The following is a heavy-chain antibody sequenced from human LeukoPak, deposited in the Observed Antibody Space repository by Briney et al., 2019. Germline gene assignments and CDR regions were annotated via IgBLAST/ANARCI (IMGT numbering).Heavy chain of an antibody. V-gene: IGHV3-9*01. CDR1: GFTFDDYA. D-gene: IGHD1-26*01. CDR2: ISWNSGTI. Sequence: PGRSLRLSCAASGFTFDDYAMHWVRHAPGKGLEWVSGISWNSGTIGYADSVKGRFTISRDNAKNSLYLQMSSLRAEDTALYYCAKDISASNYYGMDVWGQGTTVTVSS. J-gene: IGHJ6*02. CDR3: AKDISASNYYGMDV.